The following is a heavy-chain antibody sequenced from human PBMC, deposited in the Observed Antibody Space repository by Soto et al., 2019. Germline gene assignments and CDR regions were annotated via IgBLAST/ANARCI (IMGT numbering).Heavy chain of an antibody. CDR3: ARVGYSYGIGWYFDY. J-gene: IGHJ4*02. CDR2: IYYSGST. CDR1: GGSISSYY. D-gene: IGHD5-18*01. Sequence: SETLSLTCTVSGGSISSYYWSWIRQPPGKGLEWIGYIYYSGSTNYNPSLKSRVTIPVDTSKNQFSLKLSSVTAADTAVYYCARVGYSYGIGWYFDYWGQGTLVTVSS. V-gene: IGHV4-59*01.